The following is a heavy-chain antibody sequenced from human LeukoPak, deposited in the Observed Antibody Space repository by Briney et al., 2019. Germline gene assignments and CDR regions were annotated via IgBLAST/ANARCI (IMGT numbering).Heavy chain of an antibody. CDR2: ISENSKDI. V-gene: IGHV3-21*01. CDR3: AREVDEAFDI. J-gene: IGHJ3*02. CDR1: GFTISSDS. Sequence: PGGSLRLSCVVSGFTISSDSMNSVRQAPAKGLEWVSSISENSKDIFYVDSARGRLPISRDNTKSSLYLQMNSLRADDTAVYYCAREVDEAFDIWGQGTMVTVSS.